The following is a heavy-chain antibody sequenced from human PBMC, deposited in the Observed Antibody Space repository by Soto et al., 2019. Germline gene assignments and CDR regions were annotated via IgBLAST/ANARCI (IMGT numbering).Heavy chain of an antibody. J-gene: IGHJ6*02. CDR2: IRSKADSYAT. V-gene: IGHV3-73*01. Sequence: EVQLVESGGGLVQPGGSXKLSCAASGFTFSGSTMHWVRQASGKGLEWVGRIRSKADSYATAYGASVKGRCAISRDHSENTADLQMNSLETEDTAVYYCTTARIAYYGMDVWSQGTTVTVSS. D-gene: IGHD2-15*01. CDR3: TTARIAYYGMDV. CDR1: GFTFSGST.